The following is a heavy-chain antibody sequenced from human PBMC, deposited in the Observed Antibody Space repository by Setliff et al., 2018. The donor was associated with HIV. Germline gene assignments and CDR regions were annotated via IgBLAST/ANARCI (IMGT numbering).Heavy chain of an antibody. D-gene: IGHD3-22*01. CDR1: GDSISSYY. Sequence: SETLSLTCTVSGDSISSYYWSWIRQPPGKGLEWIGYIYNSGSTNYNPSLKSRVTISVDTSKNQFSLKLSSVTAADAAVYYCARGGLQDYYDSSGYNDYYYYMDVWGKGTTVTVSS. CDR3: ARGGLQDYYDSSGYNDYYYYMDV. J-gene: IGHJ6*03. V-gene: IGHV4-4*08. CDR2: IYNSGST.